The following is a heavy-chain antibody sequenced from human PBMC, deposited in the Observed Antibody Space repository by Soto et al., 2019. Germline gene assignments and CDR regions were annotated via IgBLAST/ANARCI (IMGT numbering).Heavy chain of an antibody. CDR3: VKDPRAVTGDDYFQH. J-gene: IGHJ1*01. Sequence: PGGSLRLSCSASGFTFSSYSIHWVRQAPWKGLEYASGISSNGVTTYYVDSVKGRFIISRDNSKNTLYLQLSSLRTEDTDVYYCVKDPRAVTGDDYFQHWGLRTLVAVSS. CDR2: ISSNGVTT. V-gene: IGHV3-64D*09. D-gene: IGHD6-19*01. CDR1: GFTFSSYS.